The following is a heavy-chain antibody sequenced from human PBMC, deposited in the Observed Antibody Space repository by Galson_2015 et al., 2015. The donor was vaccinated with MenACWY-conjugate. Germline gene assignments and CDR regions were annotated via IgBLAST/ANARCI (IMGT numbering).Heavy chain of an antibody. Sequence: QSGAQVRKPGESLQISCKGSGSSFTSYWIGWVRQMPGKGLEWMGSVYPGDSETRYGPSFQGQVTISADKSISTAYLQWSSLEASDTAMYYCARGGFTYGDAFDIWGQGTMVTVSS. CDR2: VYPGDSET. J-gene: IGHJ3*02. CDR1: GSSFTSYW. CDR3: ARGGFTYGDAFDI. D-gene: IGHD5-18*01. V-gene: IGHV5-51*03.